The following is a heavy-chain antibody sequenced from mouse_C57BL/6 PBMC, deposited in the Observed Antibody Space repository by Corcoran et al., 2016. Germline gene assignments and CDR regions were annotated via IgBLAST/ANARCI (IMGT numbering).Heavy chain of an antibody. Sequence: QVQLQQSGPELVKPGASVKISCKASGYSFTSYYIHWVKQRPGQGLEWIGWIYPGSGNTKYNEKFKGKATLTADTSSSTAYMQLSSLTSEDSAVYYCARADHDYWFAYWGQGTLVTVSA. D-gene: IGHD2-4*01. CDR1: GYSFTSYY. J-gene: IGHJ3*01. CDR3: ARADHDYWFAY. V-gene: IGHV1-66*01. CDR2: IYPGSGNT.